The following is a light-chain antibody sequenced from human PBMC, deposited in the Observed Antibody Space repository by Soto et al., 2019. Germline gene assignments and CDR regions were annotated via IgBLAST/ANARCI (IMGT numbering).Light chain of an antibody. V-gene: IGLV2-8*01. CDR3: SSYAGNKNVV. Sequence: QSALTQPPSASGSPGQSVTISCTGTSSDVGAYDYVSWYQQHPGKAPKLLIYEVSQRPSGVPDRFSGSKSGNTASLTVSGLQAEDEADFYCSSYAGNKNVVFGGGTQLTVL. CDR2: EVS. J-gene: IGLJ2*01. CDR1: SSDVGAYDY.